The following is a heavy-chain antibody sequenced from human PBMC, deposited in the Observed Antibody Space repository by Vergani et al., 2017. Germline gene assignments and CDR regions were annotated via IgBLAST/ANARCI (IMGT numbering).Heavy chain of an antibody. J-gene: IGHJ5*02. CDR3: AKDLGTSSGGGWFDP. V-gene: IGHV3-9*02. CDR2: ISWNSNSI. Sequence: EVQLEESGGGLVLPGRSLRLSCVASGFTSAGYAVHWVRQAPGKGLEWVSGISWNSNSIGYADSVKGRFTISRDNAKNSLYLQMNSLRAEDTALYYCAKDLGTSSGGGWFDPWCQGTLVTVSS. CDR1: GFTSAGYA. D-gene: IGHD6-6*01.